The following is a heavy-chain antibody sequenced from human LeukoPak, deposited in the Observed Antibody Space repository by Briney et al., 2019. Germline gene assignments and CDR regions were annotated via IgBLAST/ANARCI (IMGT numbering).Heavy chain of an antibody. CDR2: IKEDGSEK. CDR1: GFTFSSYW. V-gene: IGHV3-7*01. D-gene: IGHD1-26*01. Sequence: GGSRRLSCGASGFTFSSYWMSWVRQAPGKGLEWVANIKEDGSEKNYVDSVKGRFTISRDNAKNSLYLQMNSLRIEDTAMYYCAKGGSWFGPWGQGTLVTVSS. CDR3: AKGGSWFGP. J-gene: IGHJ5*02.